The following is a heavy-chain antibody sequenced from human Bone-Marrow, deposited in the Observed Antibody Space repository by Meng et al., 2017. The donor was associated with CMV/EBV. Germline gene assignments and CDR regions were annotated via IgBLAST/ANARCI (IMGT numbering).Heavy chain of an antibody. J-gene: IGHJ4*02. CDR3: ARSTYYYDSSGYYKSYYFDY. Sequence: FTSYDMHWVRQAPGQRLEWMGWINAGNGNTKYSQKFQGRVTITRDTSASTAYMELSSLRSEDTAVYYCARSTYYYDSSGYYKSYYFDYWGQGTLVTVSS. D-gene: IGHD3-22*01. CDR1: FTSYD. CDR2: INAGNGNT. V-gene: IGHV1-3*01.